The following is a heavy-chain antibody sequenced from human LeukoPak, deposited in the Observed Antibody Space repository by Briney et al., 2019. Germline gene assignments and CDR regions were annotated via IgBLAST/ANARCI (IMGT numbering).Heavy chain of an antibody. D-gene: IGHD6-19*01. Sequence: PGGSLRLSCAASGFIVSSNYMSWVRQAPGKGLEWVSIIYGGGSTWYADSVKGRFTFSRDNSKNTLYLQMNSLRAEDTAVYYCVKGSSVAGTIFGYWGQGTLVTVSS. J-gene: IGHJ4*02. CDR3: VKGSSVAGTIFGY. V-gene: IGHV3-66*01. CDR2: IYGGGST. CDR1: GFIVSSNY.